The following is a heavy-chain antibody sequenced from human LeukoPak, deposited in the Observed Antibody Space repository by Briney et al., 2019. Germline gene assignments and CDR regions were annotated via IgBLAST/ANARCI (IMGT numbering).Heavy chain of an antibody. CDR2: INGDGSRT. V-gene: IGHV3-74*01. CDR1: GFSFSSYW. CDR3: ARGGGSANWLDP. J-gene: IGHJ5*02. Sequence: PGGSLRLYCAASGFSFSSYWMLWVRQAPGKGLLWVSRINGDGSRTDYADSVKGRFTSSRDNAKNTLFLQMDILRVDDTAVYYCARGGGSANWLDPWGQGTLVTVSS. D-gene: IGHD2-15*01.